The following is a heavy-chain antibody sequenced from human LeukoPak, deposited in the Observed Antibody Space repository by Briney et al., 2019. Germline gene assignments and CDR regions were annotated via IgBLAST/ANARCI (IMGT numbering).Heavy chain of an antibody. CDR3: ARDPVAASQRGYFDY. CDR1: GFTFGSYA. CDR2: ISFDGSNK. J-gene: IGHJ4*02. D-gene: IGHD6-6*01. Sequence: PGGSLRLSCAASGFTFGSYAMHWVRQAPGKGLEWVAVISFDGSNKYYADSVKGRFTISRDNSKNTLFLQLNGLRAEDTSVYYCARDPVAASQRGYFDYWGQGTLVTVSS. V-gene: IGHV3-30*01.